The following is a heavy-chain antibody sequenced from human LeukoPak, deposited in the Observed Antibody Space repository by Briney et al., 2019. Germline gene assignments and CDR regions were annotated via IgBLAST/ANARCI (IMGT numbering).Heavy chain of an antibody. CDR3: ARETSIPAAISRGEFDY. J-gene: IGHJ4*02. CDR1: GFTFSSYA. CDR2: ISYDGSNK. V-gene: IGHV3-30-3*01. Sequence: PGGSLRLSCAASGFTFSSYAMHWVRQAPGKGLEWVAVISYDGSNKYYADSVKGRFTISRDNSKNTLYLQMNSLRAEDTAVYYCARETSIPAAISRGEFDYWGQGTLVTVSS. D-gene: IGHD2-2*02.